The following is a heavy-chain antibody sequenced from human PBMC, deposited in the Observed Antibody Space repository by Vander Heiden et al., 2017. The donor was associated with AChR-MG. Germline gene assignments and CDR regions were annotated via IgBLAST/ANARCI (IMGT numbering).Heavy chain of an antibody. CDR3: AKDQWESYYYMDV. Sequence: QVQLVESGGGVVQPGRSLRLPCAGSGFTFSSYGMHWVRQAPGKGLEWVAVISYHGSNKYYADSVKGRFTISRDNSKNTLYLQMNSLRAEDTAVYYCAKDQWESYYYMDVWGKGTTVTVSS. CDR1: GFTFSSYG. V-gene: IGHV3-30*18. J-gene: IGHJ6*03. CDR2: ISYHGSNK. D-gene: IGHD1-26*01.